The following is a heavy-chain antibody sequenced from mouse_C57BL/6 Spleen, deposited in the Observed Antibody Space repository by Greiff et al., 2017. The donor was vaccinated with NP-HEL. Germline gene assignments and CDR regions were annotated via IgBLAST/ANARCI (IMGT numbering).Heavy chain of an antibody. Sequence: QVHVKQPGAELVKPGASVKLSCKASGYTFTSYWMHWVKQRPGRGLEWIGRIDPNSGGTKYNEKFKSKATLTVDKPSSTAYRQLSSLTSEDSAVYYCARGERGANPFDYWGQGTTLTVSS. V-gene: IGHV1-72*01. D-gene: IGHD1-1*01. J-gene: IGHJ2*01. CDR3: ARGERGANPFDY. CDR1: GYTFTSYW. CDR2: IDPNSGGT.